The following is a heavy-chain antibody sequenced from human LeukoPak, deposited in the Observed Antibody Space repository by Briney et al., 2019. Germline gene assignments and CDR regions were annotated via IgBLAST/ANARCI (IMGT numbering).Heavy chain of an antibody. D-gene: IGHD2-2*01. CDR2: IYYSGGN. J-gene: IGHJ5*02. Sequence: PSETLSLTCTVAGGSISSYYWSWIRQPPGKGREWIGYIYYSGGNKYNPSLKMRVTISVDTSKNQFSLMLCSVTAADSAVYSCARVVPAAIGWFDPWGQGTLVTVSS. CDR1: GGSISSYY. CDR3: ARVVPAAIGWFDP. V-gene: IGHV4-59*01.